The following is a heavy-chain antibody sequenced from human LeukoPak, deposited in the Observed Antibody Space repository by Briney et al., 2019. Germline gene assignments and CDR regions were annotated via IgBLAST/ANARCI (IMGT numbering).Heavy chain of an antibody. J-gene: IGHJ3*02. CDR2: IYTSGST. D-gene: IGHD3-10*01. CDR3: ARDGMVRGAFDI. Sequence: SETLCLTCTVSGGSISSGSYYWSWIRQPAGKGLEWIGRIYTSGSTNYNPSLKSRVTISVDTSKNQFSLKLSSVTAADTAAYYCARDGMVRGAFDIWGQGTMVTVSS. V-gene: IGHV4-61*02. CDR1: GGSISSGSYY.